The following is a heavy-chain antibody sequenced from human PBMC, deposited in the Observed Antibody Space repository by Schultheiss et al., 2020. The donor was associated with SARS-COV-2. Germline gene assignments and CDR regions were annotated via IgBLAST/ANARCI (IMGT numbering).Heavy chain of an antibody. Sequence: GGSLRLSCAASGFTFSSYSMNWVRQAPGKGLEWVAVIAYDGSNIEYGGSVKGRFTVSRDNSNDTLNLQMNSLRHEDTAVYYCAREPYLGGDWGHGTLVTVSS. CDR1: GFTFSSYS. D-gene: IGHD2-21*01. CDR2: IAYDGSNI. V-gene: IGHV3-30*03. J-gene: IGHJ4*01. CDR3: AREPYLGGD.